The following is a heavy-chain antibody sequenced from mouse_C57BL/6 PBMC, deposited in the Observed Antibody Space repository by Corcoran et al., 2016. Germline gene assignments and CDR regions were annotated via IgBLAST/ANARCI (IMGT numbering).Heavy chain of an antibody. V-gene: IGHV1-55*01. Sequence: QVQLQQPGAELVKPGASVMMSCKASGYTFPSYWLTWVKQSPGQGLEWIGDIYPGSGSTNYNEKFKSKATLTVDTSSSTAYMQLSSLTSEDSAVYYSARSTYYGNSFDYWGQCTTLTVSS. J-gene: IGHJ2*01. CDR2: IYPGSGST. CDR3: ARSTYYGNSFDY. D-gene: IGHD2-10*01. CDR1: GYTFPSYW.